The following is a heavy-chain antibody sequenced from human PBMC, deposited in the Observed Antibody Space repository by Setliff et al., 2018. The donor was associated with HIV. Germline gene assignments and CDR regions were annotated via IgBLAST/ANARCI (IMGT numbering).Heavy chain of an antibody. CDR3: ARGGFGTGLDY. V-gene: IGHV3-74*01. D-gene: IGHD6-13*01. Sequence: LRLSCAASGLTFSSHWMHWVRQAPGKGLVWVSYIDNDASHTIHADSVKGRFTISRDNANNTVYLQMNSLRTEDTAVYYCARGGFGTGLDYWGQGTPVTVSS. CDR2: IDNDASHT. J-gene: IGHJ4*02. CDR1: GLTFSSHW.